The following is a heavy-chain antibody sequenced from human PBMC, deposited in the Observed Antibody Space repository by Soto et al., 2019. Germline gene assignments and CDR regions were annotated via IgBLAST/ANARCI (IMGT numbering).Heavy chain of an antibody. CDR1: GFTFSEYS. V-gene: IGHV3-64D*06. Sequence: GGSLRLSCSASGFTFSEYSMHWVRQAPGKGLQYVSTISSDGDITYYADSVKGRFTISRDNSKNTLYLQMNSLRPEDTAVYYCVKVSTFYDILTGYYYFDYWGQGTLVTVSS. J-gene: IGHJ4*02. D-gene: IGHD3-9*01. CDR2: ISSDGDIT. CDR3: VKVSTFYDILTGYYYFDY.